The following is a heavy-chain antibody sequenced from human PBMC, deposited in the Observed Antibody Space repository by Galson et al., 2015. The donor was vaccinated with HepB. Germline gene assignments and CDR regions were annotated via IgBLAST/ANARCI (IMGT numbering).Heavy chain of an antibody. Sequence: ETLSLTCTVSGGSISSYYWSWIRQPPGKGLEWIGYIYYSGSTNYNPSLKSRVTISVDTSKNQFSLKLSSVTAADTAVYYCARSLSRIAVAEDWYFDLWGRGTLVTVSS. D-gene: IGHD6-19*01. CDR2: IYYSGST. CDR1: GGSISSYY. CDR3: ARSLSRIAVAEDWYFDL. V-gene: IGHV4-59*01. J-gene: IGHJ2*01.